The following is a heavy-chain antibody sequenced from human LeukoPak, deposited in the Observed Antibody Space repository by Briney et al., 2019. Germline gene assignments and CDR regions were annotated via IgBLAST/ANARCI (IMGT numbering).Heavy chain of an antibody. V-gene: IGHV5-51*01. Sequence: GESLKISCKGSGYRFTTSWIGWVRQMPGKGLEWLGIIYPGGSDSRYNPSFQGQVTISVDKSISTAYLQWSSLKASDTAMYYCARHEATAAAGPDYWGQGTLVTVSS. D-gene: IGHD6-13*01. CDR2: IYPGGSDS. CDR3: ARHEATAAAGPDY. CDR1: GYRFTTSW. J-gene: IGHJ4*02.